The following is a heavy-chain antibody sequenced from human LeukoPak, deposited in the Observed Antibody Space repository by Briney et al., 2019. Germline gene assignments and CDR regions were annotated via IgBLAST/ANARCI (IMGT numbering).Heavy chain of an antibody. D-gene: IGHD3-22*01. V-gene: IGHV1-69*05. Sequence: ASVKVSCKASGGTFSSYAISWVRQAPGQGLEWMGGIIPIFGTANYAQKFQGRVTITTDESTSTAYMELSSLRSEDTAVYYCARYRDGYYSDAFDIWGQGTMVTVSS. J-gene: IGHJ3*02. CDR1: GGTFSSYA. CDR3: ARYRDGYYSDAFDI. CDR2: IIPIFGTA.